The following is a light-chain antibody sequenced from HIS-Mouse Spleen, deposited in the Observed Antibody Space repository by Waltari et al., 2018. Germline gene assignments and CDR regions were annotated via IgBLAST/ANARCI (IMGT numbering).Light chain of an antibody. Sequence: QSVLTQPPSVSGAPGQRVTISCTGSSSNIGAGYDVPWYQQLPGTAPKLLIYGNSNRPSWVPDRFSGSKSGTSASLAITGLQAEDEADYYCQSYDSSLSGVVFGGGTKLTVL. CDR2: GNS. J-gene: IGLJ2*01. V-gene: IGLV1-40*01. CDR3: QSYDSSLSGVV. CDR1: SSNIGAGYD.